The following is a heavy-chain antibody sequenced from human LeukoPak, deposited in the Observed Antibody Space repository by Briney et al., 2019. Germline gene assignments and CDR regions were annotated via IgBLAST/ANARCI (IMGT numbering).Heavy chain of an antibody. Sequence: PSETLSLTCAVYGGSFSGYYWSWIRQPPGKGLEWIGEINHSGSTNYNPSLKSRVTISVDTSKNQFSLKLSSVTAADTAVYYCARARYYYDSSGYYHDNWFDPWGQGTLVTVSS. CDR2: INHSGST. CDR3: ARARYYYDSSGYYHDNWFDP. D-gene: IGHD3-22*01. CDR1: GGSFSGYY. J-gene: IGHJ5*02. V-gene: IGHV4-34*01.